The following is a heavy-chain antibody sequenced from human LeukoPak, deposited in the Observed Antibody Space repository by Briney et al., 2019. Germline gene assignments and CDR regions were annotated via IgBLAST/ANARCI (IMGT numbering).Heavy chain of an antibody. V-gene: IGHV3-21*01. CDR1: GFAFSTFA. D-gene: IGHD2-15*01. CDR3: TRDGFGSGDY. Sequence: GGSLRLSCVASGFAFSTFAINWVRQAPGKGLEWVPSISSSSTYIYYADSVQGRFTISRDNARNSVFLQMNSLRAEDTAVYYCTRDGFGSGDYWGQGTLVTVSS. CDR2: ISSSSTYI. J-gene: IGHJ4*02.